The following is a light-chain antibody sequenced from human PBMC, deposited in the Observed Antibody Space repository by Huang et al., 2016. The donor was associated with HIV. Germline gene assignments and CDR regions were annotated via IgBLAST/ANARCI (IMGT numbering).Light chain of an antibody. Sequence: DVQMTQSPSSLSASVGDRVTITCRASKSISTYLNWYQHKVGKAPKLLIYAASSVHSGVPSRFSGSGSGTDFTLTISSLQPEDFATYYCQQSYSTPYTFGQGTKLEIK. CDR2: AAS. V-gene: IGKV1-39*01. CDR3: QQSYSTPYT. J-gene: IGKJ2*01. CDR1: KSISTY.